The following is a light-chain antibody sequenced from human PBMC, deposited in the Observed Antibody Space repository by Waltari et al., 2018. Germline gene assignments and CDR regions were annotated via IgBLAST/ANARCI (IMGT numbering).Light chain of an antibody. V-gene: IGKV3-20*01. CDR2: GAS. J-gene: IGKJ1*01. CDR1: QSISRY. Sequence: EIVLTQSPVSLSLSPGERATLSCRSSQSISRYLAWYQQKPGQAPRLLIYGASNRATDVPRRFSGSGSGTDFSLTISGLEPEDSAVYYCQHHFRLPATFGQGTKVEIK. CDR3: QHHFRLPAT.